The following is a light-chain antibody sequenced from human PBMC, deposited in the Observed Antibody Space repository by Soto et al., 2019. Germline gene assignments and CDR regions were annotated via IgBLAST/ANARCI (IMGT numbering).Light chain of an antibody. CDR1: SSDVGRLND. Sequence: QSALTQPPSASGSPGQSVTISCTGTSSDVGRLNDVSWYQQHPGKAPKLMIYEVTKRPSGVPDRFSGSKSGNTASLTVSGLQAEDEADYYCCSYAGSDRWVFGGGTKLTVL. CDR3: CSYAGSDRWV. CDR2: EVT. V-gene: IGLV2-8*01. J-gene: IGLJ3*02.